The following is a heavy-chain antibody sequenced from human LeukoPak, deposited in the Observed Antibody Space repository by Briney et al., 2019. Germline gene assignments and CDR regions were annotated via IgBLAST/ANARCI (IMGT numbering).Heavy chain of an antibody. CDR3: AKDFRYCGGNNCYGWFDP. D-gene: IGHD2-15*01. Sequence: ASVKVSCKASGYTFTGYYMHWVRQAPGQGLEWMGWINPNSGGTNYAQKFQGRVTMTRDTSISTAYMELSRLRSDDTAIYFCAKDFRYCGGNNCYGWFDPWGQGTLVTVSS. CDR2: INPNSGGT. J-gene: IGHJ5*02. V-gene: IGHV1-2*02. CDR1: GYTFTGYY.